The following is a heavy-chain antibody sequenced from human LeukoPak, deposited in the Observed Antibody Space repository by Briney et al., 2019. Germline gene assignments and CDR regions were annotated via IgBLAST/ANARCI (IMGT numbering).Heavy chain of an antibody. D-gene: IGHD2-2*02. CDR1: GFTFSSYW. J-gene: IGHJ6*03. CDR2: IKQDGSEK. V-gene: IGHV3-7*01. CDR3: ARVRVVPAAINEGYYYYYMDV. Sequence: GGSLRLSCAASGFTFSSYWMSWVRQAPGKGLEWVANIKQDGSEKYYVDSVKGRFTISRDNAKNSLYLQMNSLRAEDTAVYYCARVRVVPAAINEGYYYYYMDVWGKGTTVTVSS.